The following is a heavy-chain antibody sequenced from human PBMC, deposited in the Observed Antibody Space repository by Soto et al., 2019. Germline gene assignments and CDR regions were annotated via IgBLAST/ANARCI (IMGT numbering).Heavy chain of an antibody. V-gene: IGHV4-30-4*01. D-gene: IGHD5-12*01. CDR3: AREKGYISGPKNFDY. CDR1: GASISSGDYF. Sequence: PSETLSLTCTVSGASISSGDYFWSWIRQSPGKGLQWIVYIYDSGSSYYNPSLKSRVTMSVDTSKNQFSLKLSSVTAADTAVYYCAREKGYISGPKNFDYWGQGTLVTVSS. CDR2: IYDSGSS. J-gene: IGHJ4*02.